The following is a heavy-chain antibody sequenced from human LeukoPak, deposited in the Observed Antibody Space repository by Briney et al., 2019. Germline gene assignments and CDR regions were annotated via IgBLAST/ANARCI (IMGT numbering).Heavy chain of an antibody. CDR2: INPNTGGT. CDR3: ARVSSTYTIFGVVKKNWFDP. V-gene: IGHV1-2*06. Sequence: GASVKVSCKASGYTFTGYYIHRVRQAPGQGLEWMGRINPNTGGTDYAQKFQGRVTMTRDTSITTAYMELSSLRSEDTAVYYCARVSSTYTIFGVVKKNWFDPWGQGTLVTVSS. D-gene: IGHD3-3*01. CDR1: GYTFTGYY. J-gene: IGHJ5*02.